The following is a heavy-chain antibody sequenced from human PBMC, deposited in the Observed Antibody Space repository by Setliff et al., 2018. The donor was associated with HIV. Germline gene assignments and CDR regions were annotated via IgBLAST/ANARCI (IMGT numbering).Heavy chain of an antibody. J-gene: IGHJ5*02. CDR2: IHYNRRT. CDR3: ARYTPKVDWFDP. Sequence: SETLSLTCTVSGDSITNDDYYWGWIRQPPGKGLEWIAIIHYNRRTYYDPSLKSRVTIFVDTSKNHFYLKLRSVTASDTAVYFCARYTPKVDWFDPWGQGTLVTVSS. CDR1: GDSITNDDYY. V-gene: IGHV4-39*02. D-gene: IGHD2-2*02.